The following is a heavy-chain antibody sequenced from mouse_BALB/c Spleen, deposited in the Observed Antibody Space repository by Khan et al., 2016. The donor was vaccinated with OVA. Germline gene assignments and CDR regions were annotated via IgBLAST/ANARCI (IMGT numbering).Heavy chain of an antibody. CDR3: ASHLTGSFAY. D-gene: IGHD4-1*01. Sequence: EVELVESGGDLVKPGGSLRLSCAASGFTFSTYGMSWVLQPPDKRLEWVATINSDGDYTYYPDTVKGRFTISRNNAENTLYLQMSSLKSEDTAIYYCASHLTGSFAYWGQGTLVTVSA. CDR1: GFTFSTYG. CDR2: INSDGDYT. V-gene: IGHV5-6*01. J-gene: IGHJ3*01.